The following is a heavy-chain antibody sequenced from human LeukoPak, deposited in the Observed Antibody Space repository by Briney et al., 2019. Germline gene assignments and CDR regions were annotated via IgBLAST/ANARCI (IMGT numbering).Heavy chain of an antibody. Sequence: GESLRLSCAASGFTFSSYSMNWVRQAPGKGLEWVSTISGSGAYTYYADSVKGRFTISRDNSKNTLYLQMNSLRAEDTAVYYCAKYFASGSYYKLPHWGQGTLVTVSS. D-gene: IGHD3-10*01. CDR1: GFTFSSYS. J-gene: IGHJ1*01. V-gene: IGHV3-23*01. CDR3: AKYFASGSYYKLPH. CDR2: ISGSGAYT.